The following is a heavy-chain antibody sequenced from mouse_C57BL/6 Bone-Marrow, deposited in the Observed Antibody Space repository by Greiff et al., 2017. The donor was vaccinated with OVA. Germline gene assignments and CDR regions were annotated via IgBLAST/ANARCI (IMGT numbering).Heavy chain of an antibody. CDR2: IDPENGDT. CDR3: TRDGYPRYFDV. D-gene: IGHD2-3*01. J-gene: IGHJ1*03. V-gene: IGHV14-4*01. CDR1: GFNIKDDY. Sequence: VHVKQSGAELVRPGASVKLSCTASGFNIKDDYMHWVKQRPEQGLEWIGWIDPENGDTEYASKFQGKATITADTSSNTAYLQLSSLTSEDTAVYYCTRDGYPRYFDVWGTGTTVTVSS.